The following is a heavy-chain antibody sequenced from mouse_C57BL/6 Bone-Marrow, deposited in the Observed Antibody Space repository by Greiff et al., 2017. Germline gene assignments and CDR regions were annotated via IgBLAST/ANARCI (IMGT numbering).Heavy chain of an antibody. CDR1: GFTFSDYG. V-gene: IGHV5-17*01. D-gene: IGHD1-1*01. CDR3: ARTGGSSYVDY. CDR2: ISSGSSTI. J-gene: IGHJ2*01. Sequence: EVQGVESGGGLVKPGGSLKLSCAASGFTFSDYGMHWVRQAPEKGLEWVAYISSGSSTIYYADTVKGRFTISRDNAKNTPFLQMTSLRSEDTAMYYCARTGGSSYVDYWGQGTTLTVSS.